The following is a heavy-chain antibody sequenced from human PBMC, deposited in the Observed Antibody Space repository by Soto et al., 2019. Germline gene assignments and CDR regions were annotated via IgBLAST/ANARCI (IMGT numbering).Heavy chain of an antibody. CDR3: ARKDIAPYDY. CDR2: INHSGST. J-gene: IGHJ4*02. D-gene: IGHD6-13*01. V-gene: IGHV4-34*01. CDR1: GGSFSGYY. Sequence: SEPLSLTCAVYGGSFSGYYWSWIRQPPGKGLEWIGEINHSGSTNYNPSLKSRVTISVDTSKNQFSLKLSSVTAADTAVYYCARKDIAPYDYWGQGTLVTVSS.